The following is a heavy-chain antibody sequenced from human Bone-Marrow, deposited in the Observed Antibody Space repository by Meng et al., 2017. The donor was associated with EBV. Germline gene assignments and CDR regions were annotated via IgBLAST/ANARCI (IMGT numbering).Heavy chain of an antibody. CDR1: GNTFTNYD. J-gene: IGHJ4*02. D-gene: IGHD3-10*01. V-gene: IGHV1-8*01. CDR3: ASESGRGFTPDY. CDR2: MNPNSGNT. Sequence: QLGQAGAEVKKPGASGKVSCRASGNTFTNYDIHWVRQAAGQGLEWMGWMNPNSGNTDYAQQFQGRVSMTRSTSTSTAFMELSSLRSEDTAVYYCASESGRGFTPDYWGQGTLVTVSS.